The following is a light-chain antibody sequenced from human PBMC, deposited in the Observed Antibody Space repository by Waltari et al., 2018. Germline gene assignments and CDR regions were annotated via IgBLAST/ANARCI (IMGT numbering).Light chain of an antibody. V-gene: IGLV2-11*01. J-gene: IGLJ3*02. Sequence: QSALTQPRSVSGSPGQSVTISCTGPSSDVGGYNYVAWYHPHPGNAPNFMIYYVGKRPSGVPDRFSGSQSGHTASLTISGLQAEDEADYYCCSYAGSYTWVFGGGTKLTVL. CDR1: SSDVGGYNY. CDR3: CSYAGSYTWV. CDR2: YVG.